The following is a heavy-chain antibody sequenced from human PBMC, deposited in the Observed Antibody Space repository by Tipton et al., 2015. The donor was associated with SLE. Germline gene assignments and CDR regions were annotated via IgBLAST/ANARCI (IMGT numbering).Heavy chain of an antibody. J-gene: IGHJ4*02. CDR2: IYSAGST. Sequence: SLRLSCAASGFTVSSSYMSWVRQAPGKGLEWVSVIYSAGSTYYADSVRGRFTISRDNSKNTLYLQMNSLRAEDTAVYYCAKDIIRLGHYYFDSWGQGTLVTVSS. V-gene: IGHV3-53*05. CDR1: GFTVSSSY. CDR3: AKDIIRLGHYYFDS.